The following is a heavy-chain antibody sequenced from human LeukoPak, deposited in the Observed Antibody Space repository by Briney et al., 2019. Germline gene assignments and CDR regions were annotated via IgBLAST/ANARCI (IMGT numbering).Heavy chain of an antibody. CDR2: INPSGGST. Sequence: ASVKVSCKASGYTFTSYYMHWVRQAPGQGLEWMGIINPSGGSTSYTQKFQGRVTMTRDTSTSTVYMELSSLRSEDTAVYYCARDFSLSSSWYPGSHWGQGTLVTVSS. D-gene: IGHD6-13*01. J-gene: IGHJ4*02. V-gene: IGHV1-46*01. CDR3: ARDFSLSSSWYPGSH. CDR1: GYTFTSYY.